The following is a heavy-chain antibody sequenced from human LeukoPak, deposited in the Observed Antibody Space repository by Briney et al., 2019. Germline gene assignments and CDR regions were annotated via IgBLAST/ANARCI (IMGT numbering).Heavy chain of an antibody. CDR1: GFTFSDYE. CDR2: ISFSGNSI. Sequence: GGSLRLSCAASGFTFSDYEMIWVRQAPGKGLEWVSYISFSGNSIYYADSVKGRFTISRDNAKNSLYLQMNSLRAEDTAVYYCAKEEWLLAVYFDYWGQGTLVTVSS. D-gene: IGHD3-3*01. CDR3: AKEEWLLAVYFDY. J-gene: IGHJ4*02. V-gene: IGHV3-48*03.